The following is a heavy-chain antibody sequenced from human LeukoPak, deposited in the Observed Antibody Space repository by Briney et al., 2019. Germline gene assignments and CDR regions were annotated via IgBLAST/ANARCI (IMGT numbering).Heavy chain of an antibody. D-gene: IGHD6-19*01. CDR2: IYYSGST. J-gene: IGHJ3*02. CDR3: ARDRPRYSSGRNAFDI. CDR1: GGSISSYY. V-gene: IGHV4-59*01. Sequence: SETLSLTCTVSGGSISSYYWSWIRQPPGKGLEWIGYIYYSGSTNYNPSLKSRVTISVDTSKNQFSLKLSSVTAADTAVYYCARDRPRYSSGRNAFDIWGQGTMVTVSS.